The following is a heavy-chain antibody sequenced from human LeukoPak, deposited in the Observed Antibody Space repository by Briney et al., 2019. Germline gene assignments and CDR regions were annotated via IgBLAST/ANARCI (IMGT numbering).Heavy chain of an antibody. CDR1: GFTFSSYA. Sequence: GGSLRLSCAASGFTFSSYAMSWVRQAPGKGLEWMGRIIPILGIANYAQKFQGRVTITADKSTSTAYMELSSLRSEDTAVYYCASGGTTSPLDPWGQGTLVTVSS. D-gene: IGHD1-1*01. V-gene: IGHV1-69*04. J-gene: IGHJ5*02. CDR3: ASGGTTSPLDP. CDR2: IIPILGIA.